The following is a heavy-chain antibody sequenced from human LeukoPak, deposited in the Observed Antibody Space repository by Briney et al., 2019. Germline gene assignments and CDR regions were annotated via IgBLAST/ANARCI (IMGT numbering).Heavy chain of an antibody. V-gene: IGHV4-39*07. CDR1: CGSISSSNHY. Sequence: SETLSLTCTVSCGSISSSNHYWGWIRQPPGKGLEWIGSTLYTGTTHYNPSFKSRATLSVDTSKKQVSLRLTSVTAAGTAVYYCARLTIFGVLTINWFDPWGQGTLVTVSS. CDR2: TLYTGTT. D-gene: IGHD3-3*01. J-gene: IGHJ5*02. CDR3: ARLTIFGVLTINWFDP.